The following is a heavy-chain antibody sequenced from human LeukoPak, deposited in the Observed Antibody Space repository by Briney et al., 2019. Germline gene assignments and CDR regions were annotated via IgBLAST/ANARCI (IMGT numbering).Heavy chain of an antibody. V-gene: IGHV3-23*01. CDR2: ISSSGGDT. D-gene: IGHD3-22*01. J-gene: IGHJ6*03. Sequence: GGSLRLSCAASGFTFSSYSMSWVRQAPGKGLEWVSVISSSGGDTFYADSVKGRFTISRDNSKNTLYLQMNSLRAEDTAVYYCARGDYYDSSGYSLFHYYMDVWGKGTTVTISS. CDR3: ARGDYYDSSGYSLFHYYMDV. CDR1: GFTFSSYS.